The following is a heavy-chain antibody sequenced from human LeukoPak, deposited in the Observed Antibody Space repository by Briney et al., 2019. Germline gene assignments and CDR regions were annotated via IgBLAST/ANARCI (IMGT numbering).Heavy chain of an antibody. J-gene: IGHJ4*02. CDR3: ARAGVVVDDYFDY. D-gene: IGHD3-3*01. Sequence: ASVKVSCKASGCIFSSYAISWLRQAPGRGLEWMGGIISIFGTVNYAETFQGRFTITGDKSTSTAYMELSSLRAEDTAVYYCARAGVVVDDYFDYWVQGTLVTVSS. CDR2: IISIFGTV. V-gene: IGHV1-69*06. CDR1: GCIFSSYA.